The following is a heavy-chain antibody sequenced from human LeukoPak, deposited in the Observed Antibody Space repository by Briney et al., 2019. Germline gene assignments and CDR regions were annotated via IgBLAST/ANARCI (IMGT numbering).Heavy chain of an antibody. Sequence: SETLSLTCAVYGGSFSGYYWSWIRQPPGKGLEWIGEINHSGSTNYNPSLKSRVTISVDTSKNQFSLKLSSVTAADTAVYYCARDRQWLVRGWYFDLWGRGTLVTVSS. CDR3: ARDRQWLVRGWYFDL. J-gene: IGHJ2*01. V-gene: IGHV4-34*01. CDR1: GGSFSGYY. CDR2: INHSGST. D-gene: IGHD6-19*01.